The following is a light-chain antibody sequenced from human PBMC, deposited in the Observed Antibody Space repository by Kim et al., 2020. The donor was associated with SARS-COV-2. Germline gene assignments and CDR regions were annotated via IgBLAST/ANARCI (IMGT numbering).Light chain of an antibody. CDR2: EAS. Sequence: QSITITCTASSGDVGTYNDVSWYQHHPGKVPKVILYEASKRPSGISNRFSGSKSGNTASLTISGLQAEDEADYYCCSYAGSNTFVFGGGTQLTVL. CDR1: SGDVGTYND. J-gene: IGLJ2*01. CDR3: CSYAGSNTFV. V-gene: IGLV2-23*02.